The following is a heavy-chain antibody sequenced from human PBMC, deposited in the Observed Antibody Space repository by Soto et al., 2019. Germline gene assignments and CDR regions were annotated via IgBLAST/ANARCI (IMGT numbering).Heavy chain of an antibody. CDR2: IYYSGST. CDR1: GGSINSYY. CDR3: ARRYGTSFDY. Sequence: SETLPLTCTVSGGSINSYYWSWIRQPPGKGLEWIGYIYYSGSTNYNPSLKSRVTISVDTSKNQFSLKLSSVTAADTAVYYCARRYGTSFDYWGQGTLVTVSS. D-gene: IGHD4-17*01. V-gene: IGHV4-59*01. J-gene: IGHJ4*02.